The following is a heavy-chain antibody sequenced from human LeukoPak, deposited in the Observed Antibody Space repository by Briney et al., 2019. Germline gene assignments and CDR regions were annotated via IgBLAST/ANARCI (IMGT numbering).Heavy chain of an antibody. Sequence: GGSLRLSCAASGFTFSSYGMHWVRQAPGKGLEWVAVISYDGSNKYYADSVKGRFTISRDNSKNTLYLQMNGLRAEDTGIYYCARAGTFKFEYWGQGTLVTVSS. CDR1: GFTFSSYG. D-gene: IGHD3-16*01. CDR2: ISYDGSNK. CDR3: ARAGTFKFEY. J-gene: IGHJ4*02. V-gene: IGHV3-30*03.